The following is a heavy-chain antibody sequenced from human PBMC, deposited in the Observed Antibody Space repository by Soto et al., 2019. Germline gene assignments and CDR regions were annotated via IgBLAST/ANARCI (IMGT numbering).Heavy chain of an antibody. CDR3: ASKRVVTDDAFDI. Sequence: VASVKVSCKASGGTFSSYTISWVRQAPGQGLEWMGRIIPILGIANYAQKFQGRVTITADKSTSTAYMELSSLRSEDTAVYYCASKRVVTDDAFDIWGQGTMVTVSS. CDR2: IIPILGIA. V-gene: IGHV1-69*02. CDR1: GGTFSSYT. J-gene: IGHJ3*02. D-gene: IGHD2-21*02.